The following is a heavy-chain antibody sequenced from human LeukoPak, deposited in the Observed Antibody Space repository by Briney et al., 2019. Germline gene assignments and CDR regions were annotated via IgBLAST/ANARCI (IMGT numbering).Heavy chain of an antibody. J-gene: IGHJ5*02. D-gene: IGHD5-18*01. CDR3: ARDVQLWGGWFDH. V-gene: IGHV7-4-1*02. CDR1: GYTFTSYA. CDR2: INTNTGNP. Sequence: ASVKVSCKASGYTFTSYAMNWVRQAPGQGLEWMAFINTNTGNPTYDQGLTGWFVFSLDTSVSTAYLQISSLKAEDAAVYYWARDVQLWGGWFDHWGQGTLVTVSS.